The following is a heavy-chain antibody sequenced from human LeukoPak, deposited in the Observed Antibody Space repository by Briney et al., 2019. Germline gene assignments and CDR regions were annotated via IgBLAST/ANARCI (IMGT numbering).Heavy chain of an antibody. Sequence: QPGGSLRLSCAASGFTLRHFAMNWVRQAPGKGLEWVSSIASDGDTFYAGSVKGRFTISRDISTNTLHLQVNSLRADDTAIYFCANEAHRHLDLHNWGQGTLVTVST. CDR2: IASDGDT. CDR1: GFTLRHFA. V-gene: IGHV3-23*01. J-gene: IGHJ4*02. CDR3: ANEAHRHLDLHN.